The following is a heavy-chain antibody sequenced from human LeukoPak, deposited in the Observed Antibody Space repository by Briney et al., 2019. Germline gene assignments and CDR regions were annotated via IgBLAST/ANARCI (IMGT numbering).Heavy chain of an antibody. D-gene: IGHD2-2*01. Sequence: GGSLRLSCAASGFIFNHFAMHWIRQSPGKGLEWVALISHEGGTKNYADSIKGRFTVSRDNFQNTPFLQLNSLRPEDTSVYYCARDLPPPPPAMGSAAFNIGGKGTLVTVSS. CDR2: ISHEGGTK. CDR1: GFIFNHFA. CDR3: ARDLPPPPPAMGSAAFNI. V-gene: IGHV3-30-3*01. J-gene: IGHJ3*02.